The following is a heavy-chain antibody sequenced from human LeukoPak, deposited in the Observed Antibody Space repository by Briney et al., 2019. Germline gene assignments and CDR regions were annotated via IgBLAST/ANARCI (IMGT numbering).Heavy chain of an antibody. V-gene: IGHV4-34*01. CDR3: ARSDVVVVAAPFDP. D-gene: IGHD2-15*01. Sequence: SEPLSLTCAVYGGSFSGYYWSWLRQPPGKGLEWIGEINHSGSTNYNPSLKSRVTISVDTSKNQYSLKLNSVTAADTAVYYCARSDVVVVAAPFDPWGQGSLVSVCS. CDR2: INHSGST. CDR1: GGSFSGYY. J-gene: IGHJ5*02.